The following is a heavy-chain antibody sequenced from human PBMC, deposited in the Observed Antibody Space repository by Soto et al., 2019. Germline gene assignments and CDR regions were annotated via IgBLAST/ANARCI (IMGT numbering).Heavy chain of an antibody. V-gene: IGHV4-59*01. CDR3: ARSVAVPSANIDC. CDR2: VYYTGCT. D-gene: IGHD1-26*01. CDR1: GGSISGSS. Sequence: KPSETLSLTCSVSGGSISGSSWSWIRQTPGKGLEWLGYVYYTGCTNYSPSLRSRVSISVDTSKNEFSLSLCSVTAADTAVYFCARSVAVPSANIDCWGQGTQVTVSS. J-gene: IGHJ4*02.